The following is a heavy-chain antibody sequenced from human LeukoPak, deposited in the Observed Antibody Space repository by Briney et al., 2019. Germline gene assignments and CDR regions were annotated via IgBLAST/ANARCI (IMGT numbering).Heavy chain of an antibody. CDR3: ARVAYCGGDCYENDY. J-gene: IGHJ4*02. Sequence: SETLSLTCTVSGGSISSSSYYWGWIRQPPGKGLEWIGSIYYSGSTYYNPSLKSRVTISVDTSKNQFSLKLSSVTAADTAVYYCARVAYCGGDCYENDYWGQGTLVTVSS. D-gene: IGHD2-21*02. CDR1: GGSISSSSYY. V-gene: IGHV4-39*01. CDR2: IYYSGST.